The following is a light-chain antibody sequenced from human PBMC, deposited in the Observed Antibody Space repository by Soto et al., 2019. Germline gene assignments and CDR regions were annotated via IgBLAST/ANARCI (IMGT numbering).Light chain of an antibody. Sequence: QAVVTQPPSVSGAPGQRVTISCTGTSSNIGAGYDVHWYQQLPGTAPRLLIYDNIKRPSGIPDRFSGSKSGTSATLVITGLQTGDEADYYCGTWESSRNWVFGGGTKLTVL. V-gene: IGLV1-51*01. CDR3: GTWESSRNWV. CDR2: DNI. CDR1: SSNIGAGYD. J-gene: IGLJ3*02.